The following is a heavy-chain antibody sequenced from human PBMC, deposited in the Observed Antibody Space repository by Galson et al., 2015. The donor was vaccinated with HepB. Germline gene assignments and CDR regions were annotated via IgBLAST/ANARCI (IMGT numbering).Heavy chain of an antibody. CDR3: ARGDSSSCWFDP. CDR1: GGSISSYY. Sequence: ETLSLTCTVSGGSISSYYWSWIRQPPGKGLEGIGYIYYSGSTNYNPSLNSRVTISVDTSKNQFSLKLSSVTAADTAVYYCARGDSSSCWFDPWVQGTLVTVSS. V-gene: IGHV4-59*12. CDR2: IYYSGST. J-gene: IGHJ5*02. D-gene: IGHD6-13*01.